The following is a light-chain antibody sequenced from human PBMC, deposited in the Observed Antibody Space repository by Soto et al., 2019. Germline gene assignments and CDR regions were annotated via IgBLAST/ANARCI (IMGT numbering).Light chain of an antibody. CDR1: SSDVGGYNY. J-gene: IGLJ2*01. Sequence: QSALTQPASVSGSPGQSITISCTGTSSDVGGYNYVSWYQQHPGKAPKLMIYEVSNRPSGVSDRFSGSKSGNTAFLTISGLQAEDEADYYCSSYTITATLFGRGTKLTVL. CDR2: EVS. V-gene: IGLV2-14*01. CDR3: SSYTITATL.